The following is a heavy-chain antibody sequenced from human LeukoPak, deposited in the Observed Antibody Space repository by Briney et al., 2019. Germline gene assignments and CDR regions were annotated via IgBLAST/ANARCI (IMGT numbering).Heavy chain of an antibody. J-gene: IGHJ4*02. CDR3: ARYDPGAFDY. CDR2: IYYSGST. CDR1: VGSISSYY. D-gene: IGHD3-16*01. V-gene: IGHV4-59*08. Sequence: SETLSLTCTVSVGSISSYYWSWIRQPPGKGLEWIGYIYYSGSTHYNPSLKSRVTISVDTSKNQFSLKLNSVTAADTAVYYCARYDPGAFDYWGQGTLVTVSS.